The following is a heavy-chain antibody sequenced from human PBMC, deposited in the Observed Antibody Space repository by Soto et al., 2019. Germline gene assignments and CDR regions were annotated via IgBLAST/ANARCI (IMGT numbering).Heavy chain of an antibody. CDR1: GFTFSTYG. D-gene: IGHD5-12*01. J-gene: IGHJ4*02. CDR2: ISDDGSNK. V-gene: IGHV3-30*18. CDR3: VKPKNMGGNDYKFDQ. Sequence: QVQLVESGGGVVRPGRSLRLSCAASGFTFSTYGMHWVRQAPGKGLEWVAVISDDGSNKYYVDSVRGRFTISRDNSENTLYLQMNSLRAEDTSVYYCVKPKNMGGNDYKFDQWGQGTLVTVSS.